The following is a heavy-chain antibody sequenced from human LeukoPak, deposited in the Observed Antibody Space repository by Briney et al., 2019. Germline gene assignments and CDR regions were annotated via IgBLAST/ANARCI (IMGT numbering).Heavy chain of an antibody. CDR3: VASALLSRFDP. Sequence: PSETLSLTCTISGASMSSVSYYWDWIRQPPGKGLEWIGNIYYSGNTHYNPSLKSRVTISLDTSKNQFSLNLRSVTAADTAVYYCVASALLSRFDPWGPGTLVTVSS. V-gene: IGHV4-39*01. CDR1: GASMSSVSYY. CDR2: IYYSGNT. D-gene: IGHD2-21*01. J-gene: IGHJ5*01.